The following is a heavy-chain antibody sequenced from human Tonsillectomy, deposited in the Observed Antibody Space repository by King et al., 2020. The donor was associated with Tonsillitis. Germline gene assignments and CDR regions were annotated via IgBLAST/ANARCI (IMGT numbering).Heavy chain of an antibody. D-gene: IGHD3-16*01. J-gene: IGHJ5*02. CDR2: IYYSGIT. V-gene: IGHV4-59*08. CDR1: SGSISSYY. CDR3: ARRGTNRRGPPDSPFDL. Sequence: QLQESGPGLVKPSETLSLTCTVSSGSISSYYWTWIRQPPGKGLEWIGYIYYSGITDYNPSLKSRVTISIDTSKNQFSLKLSSVTAADTAIYYCARRGTNRRGPPDSPFDLWGQGILVTVSS.